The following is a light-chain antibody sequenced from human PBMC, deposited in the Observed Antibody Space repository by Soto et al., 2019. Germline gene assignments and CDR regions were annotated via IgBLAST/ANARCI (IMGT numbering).Light chain of an antibody. Sequence: EIVLTQSPATLSLSPGGRGTLSCRASQSIGNSLVWYQQKPGQSPRLLIYGASTRATGIPVRFSGSGSGTDFTLTISSLEPQDSAVYYCQQRSNWPPFTFGGGTKVEIK. V-gene: IGKV3-11*01. J-gene: IGKJ4*01. CDR1: QSIGNS. CDR3: QQRSNWPPFT. CDR2: GAS.